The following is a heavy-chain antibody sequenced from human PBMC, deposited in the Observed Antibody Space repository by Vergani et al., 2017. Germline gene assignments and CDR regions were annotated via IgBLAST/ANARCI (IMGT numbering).Heavy chain of an antibody. CDR1: GASVSSGDYY. CDR3: ARDLRRGGNSNYAFDI. Sequence: QVKLQESGPGLVKPSETLSLTCTVSGASVSSGDYYWSWIRQPPGKGLEWIGYIYYSGSTYYNPSLKSRVTISVDTSKNQFSLKLSSVTAADTAVYYCARDLRRGGNSNYAFDIWGQGTMVTVSS. D-gene: IGHD4-23*01. V-gene: IGHV4-30-4*08. J-gene: IGHJ3*02. CDR2: IYYSGST.